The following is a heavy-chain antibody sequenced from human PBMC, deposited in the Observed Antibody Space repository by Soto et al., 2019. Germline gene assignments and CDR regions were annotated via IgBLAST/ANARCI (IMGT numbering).Heavy chain of an antibody. CDR1: GFTFTTSA. Sequence: ASVKVSCKASGFTFTTSAVQWVRQARGQRLEGIGWIVVGSGNTNYAQKFQERVTISRDMSTSTAYMELSSLRSEDTAVYYCAAESPRFRSSEGAYSYYYGMDVWGQGNTVIVSS. CDR2: IVVGSGNT. D-gene: IGHD2-21*01. V-gene: IGHV1-58*01. CDR3: AAESPRFRSSEGAYSYYYGMDV. J-gene: IGHJ6*02.